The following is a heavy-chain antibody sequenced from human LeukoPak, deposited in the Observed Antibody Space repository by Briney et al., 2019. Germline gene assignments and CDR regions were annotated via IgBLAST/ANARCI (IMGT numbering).Heavy chain of an antibody. J-gene: IGHJ4*02. V-gene: IGHV1-2*02. CDR3: AREGILTGSPLDY. D-gene: IGHD3-9*01. CDR1: GYTFTGYY. Sequence: ASVKVSCKASGYTFTGYYMHWVRQAPGQGLEWMGWINPNSGGTNYVQKFQGRVTMTRDTSISTAYMELSRLRSDDTAVYYCAREGILTGSPLDYWGQGTLVTVSS. CDR2: INPNSGGT.